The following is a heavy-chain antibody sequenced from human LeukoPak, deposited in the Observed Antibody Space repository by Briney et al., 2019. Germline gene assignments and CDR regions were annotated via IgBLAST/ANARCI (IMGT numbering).Heavy chain of an antibody. V-gene: IGHV1-69*01. CDR3: ARCRIQLWLNWFDP. Sequence: GASVTVSCKASGGTFSSYAISWVRQAPGQGLEWMGGIIPIFGTANYAQRFQGRVTITADESTSTAYMELSSLRSEDTAVYYCARCRIQLWLNWFDPWGQGTLVTVSS. CDR1: GGTFSSYA. CDR2: IIPIFGTA. D-gene: IGHD5-18*01. J-gene: IGHJ5*02.